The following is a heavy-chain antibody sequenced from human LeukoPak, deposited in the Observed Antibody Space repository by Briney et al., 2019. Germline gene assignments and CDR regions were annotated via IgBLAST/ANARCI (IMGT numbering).Heavy chain of an antibody. CDR1: GFTFDDYA. CDR2: ISWNSGSI. CDR3: AKDRNLDYGDYYFDY. D-gene: IGHD4-17*01. Sequence: GGSLRLSCAASGFTFDDYAMHWVRQAPGKGLEWVSGISWNSGSIGYADSVKGRFTISRDNAKNSLYLQMKSLRAEDTALYYCAKDRNLDYGDYYFDYWGQGTLVTISS. V-gene: IGHV3-9*01. J-gene: IGHJ4*02.